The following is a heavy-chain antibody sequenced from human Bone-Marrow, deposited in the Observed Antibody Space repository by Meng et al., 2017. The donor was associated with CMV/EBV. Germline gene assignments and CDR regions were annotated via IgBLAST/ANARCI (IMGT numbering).Heavy chain of an antibody. D-gene: IGHD3-10*01. CDR3: ARDRGFGYGAGSLWIRAGYFDL. CDR1: GYSISSGYY. Sequence: LRLSCTVSGYSISSGYYWGWIRQPPGKGLEWIGYIYYSGSTYYNPSLKSRVTISVDTSKNQFSLKLSSVTAADTAVYYCARDRGFGYGAGSLWIRAGYFDLWGRGTLVTVSS. CDR2: IYYSGST. J-gene: IGHJ2*01. V-gene: IGHV4-31*03.